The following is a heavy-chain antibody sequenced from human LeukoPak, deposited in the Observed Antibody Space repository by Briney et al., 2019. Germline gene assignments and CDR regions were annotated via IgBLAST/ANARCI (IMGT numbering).Heavy chain of an antibody. D-gene: IGHD2-2*01. V-gene: IGHV4-4*07. CDR3: ATERSRGLAL. Sequence: SGTLSLTCTVPGDSTSGYYWSWIRQPAGKGLEWIGRMYTSGSANYNPSLKSRVTMSLDTSKKLFSLQMSSVTAADTAIYYCATERSRGLALWGQGALVIVSS. CDR1: GDSTSGYY. J-gene: IGHJ5*02. CDR2: MYTSGSA.